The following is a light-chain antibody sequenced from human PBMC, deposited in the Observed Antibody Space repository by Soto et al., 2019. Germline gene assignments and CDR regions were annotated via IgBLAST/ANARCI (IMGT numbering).Light chain of an antibody. CDR1: QSISSW. J-gene: IGKJ2*01. V-gene: IGKV1-5*03. CDR2: KAS. Sequence: DIQMTQSPSTLSASVGDRVTITCRASQSISSWLAWYQQKPGKAPNLLIYKASSLQSGVPSRFSGRGSGTEFTLTISGLQPDDFATYYCQQYDSYSPYTFGQGTELEIK. CDR3: QQYDSYSPYT.